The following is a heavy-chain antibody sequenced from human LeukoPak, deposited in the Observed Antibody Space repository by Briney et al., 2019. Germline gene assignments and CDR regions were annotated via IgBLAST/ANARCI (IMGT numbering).Heavy chain of an antibody. D-gene: IGHD3-16*02. CDR2: INANTGNL. CDR1: GYTFTSYA. J-gene: IGHJ4*02. CDR3: AREFRMGELSLPDY. V-gene: IGHV7-4-1*02. Sequence: ASVKVSCKASGYTFTSYAMNWVRQAPGQGLEWMGWINANTGNLTYAQGFTGRFFFSLDTSVSTAYLQISSLKAEDTAVYYCAREFRMGELSLPDYWGQGTLVTVSS.